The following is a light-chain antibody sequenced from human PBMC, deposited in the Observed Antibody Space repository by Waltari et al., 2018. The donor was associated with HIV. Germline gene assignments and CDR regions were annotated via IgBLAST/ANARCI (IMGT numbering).Light chain of an antibody. V-gene: IGLV2-18*02. CDR1: NSDVGSYKR. J-gene: IGLJ3*02. Sequence: QSALSQPHSVSGSPGQSVTISCTGTNSDVGSYKRSSWYQLPPGTAPKLMIYEVNNRPSGVPDRFSGSKSGNTASLTISGLQAEDEADYYCSSYTSSSTLWMFGGGTKLTVL. CDR3: SSYTSSSTLWM. CDR2: EVN.